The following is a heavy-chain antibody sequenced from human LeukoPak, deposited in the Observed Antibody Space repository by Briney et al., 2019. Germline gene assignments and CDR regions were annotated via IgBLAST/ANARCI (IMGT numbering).Heavy chain of an antibody. J-gene: IGHJ4*02. CDR1: GFTFSSYS. V-gene: IGHV3-21*01. CDR3: ARFAVNPTRFDY. CDR2: ISSSSSYI. Sequence: GGSLRLSCAASGFTFSSYSMNWVRQAPGTGLEWVSSISSSSSYIYYADSVKGRFTISRDNAKNSLYLQMNSLRAEDTAVYYCARFAVNPTRFDYWGQGTLVTVSS.